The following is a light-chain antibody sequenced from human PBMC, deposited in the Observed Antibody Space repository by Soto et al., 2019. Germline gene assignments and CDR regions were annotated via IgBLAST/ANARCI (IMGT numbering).Light chain of an antibody. CDR3: QQYNAYWA. CDR2: KAS. CDR1: QSINNW. V-gene: IGKV1-5*03. Sequence: DIQMTQSPSTLSASVGDRVTITCRASQSINNWLAWYQQKPGKAPKLLIYKASSLESGVPSRFSGSGSGTEFTLTISSLQPDDFATYFCQQYNAYWAFGQGTKVEV. J-gene: IGKJ1*01.